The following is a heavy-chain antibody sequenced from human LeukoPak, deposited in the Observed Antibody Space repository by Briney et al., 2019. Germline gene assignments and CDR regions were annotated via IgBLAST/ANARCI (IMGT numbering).Heavy chain of an antibody. CDR1: GFTFSSYG. V-gene: IGHV3-30*18. Sequence: GGSLRLSCAASGFTFSSYGMHWVRQAPGKGLEWVAVISNDGSNKYYTDSVKGRFTISRDNSKNTLYLQMNSLRAEVTAVYYCAKALYNYYDSSGPFDYWGQGTLVTVSS. D-gene: IGHD3-22*01. J-gene: IGHJ4*02. CDR2: ISNDGSNK. CDR3: AKALYNYYDSSGPFDY.